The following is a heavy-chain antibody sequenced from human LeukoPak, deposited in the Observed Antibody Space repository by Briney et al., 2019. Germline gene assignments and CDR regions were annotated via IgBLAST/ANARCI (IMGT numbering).Heavy chain of an antibody. D-gene: IGHD4/OR15-4a*01. J-gene: IGHJ4*02. Sequence: QPGGSLRLSCAASGFTFNNYAMVWVRQAPGKGLEWVSAIGSSGETTYYTDSVKGRFTISRDNSKNTLYLQMNSLRVEDTAIYYCTKLKGASENWGQGTLVTVSS. CDR3: TKLKGASEN. CDR2: IGSSGETT. CDR1: GFTFNNYA. V-gene: IGHV3-23*01.